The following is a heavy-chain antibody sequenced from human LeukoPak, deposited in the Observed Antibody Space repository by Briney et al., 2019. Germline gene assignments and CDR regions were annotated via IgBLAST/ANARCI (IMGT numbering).Heavy chain of an antibody. CDR3: ARDGRARMPLFFAY. CDR1: GYTFSEYY. Sequence: ASVKVSCKASGYTFSEYYIYWVRQAPGQGLEWMGIIHPSGGSSIYAHKFQGRVSMARDTSTSTVYMELSSLRSDDTAVYYCARDGRARMPLFFAYWRQGTLVTVSS. D-gene: IGHD3-10*01. CDR2: IHPSGGSS. V-gene: IGHV1-46*01. J-gene: IGHJ4*02.